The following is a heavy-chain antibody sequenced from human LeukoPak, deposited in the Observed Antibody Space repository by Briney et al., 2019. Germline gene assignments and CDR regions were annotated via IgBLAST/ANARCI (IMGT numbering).Heavy chain of an antibody. CDR2: ISYDGSNK. CDR1: GFTFSSYG. CDR3: AKDMRYSSGWLDY. J-gene: IGHJ4*02. D-gene: IGHD6-19*01. Sequence: GGSLRLSCAAPGFTFSSYGMHWVRQAPGKGLEWVAVISYDGSNKYYADSVKGRFTISRDNSKNTLYLQMNSLRAEDTAVYYCAKDMRYSSGWLDYWGQGTLVTVSS. V-gene: IGHV3-30*18.